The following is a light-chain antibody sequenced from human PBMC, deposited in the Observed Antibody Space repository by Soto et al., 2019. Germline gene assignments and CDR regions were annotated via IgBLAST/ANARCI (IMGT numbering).Light chain of an antibody. CDR2: ENN. CDR3: GTWDSSLSAYV. J-gene: IGLJ1*01. CDR1: SSNIGNNY. V-gene: IGLV1-51*02. Sequence: SLLAQPPPLSAAPGQKVTLSRSGSSSNIGNNYVSWYQQLPGTAPKLLIYENNKRPSGIPDRFSGSKSGTSATLGITGLQTGDEADYYCGTWDSSLSAYVFGTGTKVTVL.